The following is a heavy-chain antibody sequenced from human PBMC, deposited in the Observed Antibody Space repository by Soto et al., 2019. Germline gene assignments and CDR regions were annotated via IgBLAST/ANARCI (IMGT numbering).Heavy chain of an antibody. Sequence: SETLSLTCTVSGGSISSYYWSWIRQPPGKGLEWIGYIYYNGDTNYNPSLKSRVTMSVHTSKNQVSLNLSSVTAADTAVYYCARQPPATAAFDIWGQGTMVTVSS. D-gene: IGHD5-12*01. V-gene: IGHV4-59*08. CDR1: GGSISSYY. CDR2: IYYNGDT. CDR3: ARQPPATAAFDI. J-gene: IGHJ3*02.